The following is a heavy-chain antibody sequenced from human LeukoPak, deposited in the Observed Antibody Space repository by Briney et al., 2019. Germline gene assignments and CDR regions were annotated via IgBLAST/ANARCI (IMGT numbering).Heavy chain of an antibody. J-gene: IGHJ5*02. CDR1: GGSMSSYY. D-gene: IGHD6-13*01. Sequence: SETLSLTCTVSGGSMSSYYWSWIRQPPGKGLEWIGYIYYSGSTNYNPSLKSRVTISVDTSKNQFSLKLSSVTAADTAAYYCARHSGPHSSSWYWFDPWGQGTLVTVSS. CDR3: ARHSGPHSSSWYWFDP. CDR2: IYYSGST. V-gene: IGHV4-59*08.